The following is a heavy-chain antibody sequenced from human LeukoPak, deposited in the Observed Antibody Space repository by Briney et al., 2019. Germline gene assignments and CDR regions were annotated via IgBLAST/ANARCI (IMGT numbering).Heavy chain of an antibody. CDR3: ATDRPWSGVY. V-gene: IGHV3-15*01. CDR1: GFPFSNAW. CDR2: IKTKTDGGTP. J-gene: IGHJ4*02. Sequence: GGSLRLSCAASGFPFSNAWMNWVRHAPGKGLEGVGRIKTKTDGGTPDYAASVKGIFTISRDYSKNTLYLKMNSLKTDDAAVYYCATDRPWSGVYWGQGTLVTVSS. D-gene: IGHD3-10*01.